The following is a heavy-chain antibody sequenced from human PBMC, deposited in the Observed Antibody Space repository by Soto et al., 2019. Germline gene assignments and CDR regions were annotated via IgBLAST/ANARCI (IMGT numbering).Heavy chain of an antibody. CDR2: IYTSGST. J-gene: IGHJ5*02. Sequence: SETLSLTCTVSGGSISSYYWSWIRQPAGKGLEWIGRIYTSGSTNYNPSLKSRVTMSVDTSKNQFSLKLSSVTAADTAVYYCARDRGGITMIVVAKNWFDPSGQGTLVTVAS. V-gene: IGHV4-4*07. D-gene: IGHD3-22*01. CDR1: GGSISSYY. CDR3: ARDRGGITMIVVAKNWFDP.